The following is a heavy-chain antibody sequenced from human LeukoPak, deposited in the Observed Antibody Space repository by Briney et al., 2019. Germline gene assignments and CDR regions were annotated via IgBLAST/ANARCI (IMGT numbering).Heavy chain of an antibody. CDR3: ARLEGGYSWIDP. V-gene: IGHV4-39*01. J-gene: IGHJ5*02. CDR2: IYYTGST. Sequence: SETLSLTYTVSGGSISSSSYYWGWIRQPPGKGLEWIVTIYYTGSTYDNPSLKSRVTISVDTSRNQFSLKLSSVTAADTAVYYCARLEGGYSWIDPWGQGTLVTVSS. CDR1: GGSISSSSYY. D-gene: IGHD1-1*01.